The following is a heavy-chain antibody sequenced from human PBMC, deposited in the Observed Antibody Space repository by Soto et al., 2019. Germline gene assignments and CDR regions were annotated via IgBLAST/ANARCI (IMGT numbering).Heavy chain of an antibody. V-gene: IGHV4-59*01. J-gene: IGHJ5*02. CDR1: GGSISSYY. CDR2: IYYSGST. Sequence: QVQLQESGPGLVKPSETLSLTCTVSGGSISSYYWSWIRQPPGKGLEWIGYIYYSGSTNYNPSLKSRVTISVDTSKNQFSLKLSSVTAADTAVYYCARDVAVAGYNWFDPWGQGTLVTVSS. D-gene: IGHD6-19*01. CDR3: ARDVAVAGYNWFDP.